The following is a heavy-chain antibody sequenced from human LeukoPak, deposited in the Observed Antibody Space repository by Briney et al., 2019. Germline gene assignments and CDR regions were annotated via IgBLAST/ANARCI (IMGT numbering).Heavy chain of an antibody. D-gene: IGHD6-13*01. CDR3: ARRYGIAAAGNDAFDI. V-gene: IGHV4-30-2*01. CDR1: GGSISSGGYS. J-gene: IGHJ3*02. CDR2: IYHSGST. Sequence: SQTLSLTCAVSGGSISSGGYSWSRIRQPPGKGLEWIGYIYHSGSTYYNPSLKSRVTISVDRSKNQFSLKLSSVTAADTAVYYCARRYGIAAAGNDAFDIWGQGTMVTVSS.